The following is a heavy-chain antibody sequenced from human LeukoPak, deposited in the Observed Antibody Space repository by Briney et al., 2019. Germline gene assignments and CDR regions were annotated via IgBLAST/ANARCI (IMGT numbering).Heavy chain of an antibody. V-gene: IGHV4-61*02. CDR1: NGSISSDTYF. CDR3: ARAVESRYYDFWSGHSGYYYYYYMDV. D-gene: IGHD3-3*01. J-gene: IGHJ6*03. Sequence: SETLSLTCTVSNGSISSDTYFWSWIRQPAGKGLEWIGRIYTSGSTNYNPSLKSRVTISVDTSKNQFSLKLSSVTAADTAVYYCARAVESRYYDFWSGHSGYYYYYYMDVWGKGTTVTVSS. CDR2: IYTSGST.